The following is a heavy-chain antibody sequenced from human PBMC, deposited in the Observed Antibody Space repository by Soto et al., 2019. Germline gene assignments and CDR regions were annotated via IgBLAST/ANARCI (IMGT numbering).Heavy chain of an antibody. J-gene: IGHJ3*02. V-gene: IGHV3-74*01. CDR1: GFTFSSYW. CDR3: ARPVKYYYDSREGAFDI. CDR2: INSDGSST. Sequence: GGSLILSCAASGFTFSSYWMHWVRQAPGKGLVWVSRINSDGSSTSYADSVKGRFTISRDNAKNTLYLQMNSLRAEDTAVYYCARPVKYYYDSREGAFDIWGQGTIVTVSS. D-gene: IGHD3-22*01.